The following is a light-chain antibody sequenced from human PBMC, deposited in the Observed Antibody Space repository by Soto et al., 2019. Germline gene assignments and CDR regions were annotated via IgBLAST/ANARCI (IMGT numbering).Light chain of an antibody. CDR1: QTVSSY. CDR3: QQSFSPPRT. J-gene: IGKJ4*01. Sequence: DIQMTQSPSSVSSSIGDTVTITCRASQTVSSYLNWYQQKPGKAPKLLIHASSNLLSGVSSRFRGSGSETYFTLTIVNLQPEDFATYYCQQSFSPPRTFGGGTRV. V-gene: IGKV1-39*01. CDR2: ASS.